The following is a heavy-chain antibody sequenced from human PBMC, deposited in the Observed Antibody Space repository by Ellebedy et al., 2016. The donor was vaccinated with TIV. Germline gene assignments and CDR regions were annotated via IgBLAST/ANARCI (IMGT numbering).Heavy chain of an antibody. CDR1: GFTFSTYW. Sequence: PGGSLRLSCAASGFTFSTYWMYWVRQAPGKGLVWVSRINSDGGMTSYPDSVGGRFTVSRDNAKNTLDLQMNSLRAEDTAVYYCARDGATVNPLDYWGQGILVTVSS. CDR3: ARDGATVNPLDY. CDR2: INSDGGMT. J-gene: IGHJ4*02. V-gene: IGHV3-74*01. D-gene: IGHD4-17*01.